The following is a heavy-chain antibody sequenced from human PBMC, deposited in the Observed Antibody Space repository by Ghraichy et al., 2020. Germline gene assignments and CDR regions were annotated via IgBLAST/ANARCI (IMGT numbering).Heavy chain of an antibody. CDR3: ARGNMITFGGVIVIGASYYYGMDV. CDR1: GGSFSGYY. Sequence: GSLSLTCAVYGGSFSGYYWSWIRQPPGKGLEWIGEINHSGSTNYNPSLKSRVTISVDTSKNQFSLKLSSVTAADTAVYYCARGNMITFGGVIVIGASYYYGMDVWGQGTTVTVSS. D-gene: IGHD3-16*02. V-gene: IGHV4-34*01. J-gene: IGHJ6*02. CDR2: INHSGST.